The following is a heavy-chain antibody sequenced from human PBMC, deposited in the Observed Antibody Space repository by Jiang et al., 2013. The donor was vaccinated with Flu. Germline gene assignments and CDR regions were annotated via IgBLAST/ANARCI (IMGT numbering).Heavy chain of an antibody. CDR1: GFSLSSTGMC. Sequence: PTQTLTLTCSFSGFSLSSTGMCVSWIRQPPGKALEWLARIDWDDDKFYSTSLKTRLTISKDTSKNQVVLTMTNMDPVDTATYYCARMRGHSNAYVGFDYWGQGTLVTVSS. CDR2: IDWDDDK. J-gene: IGHJ4*02. V-gene: IGHV2-70*16. CDR3: ARMRGHSNAYVGFDY. D-gene: IGHD4-11*01.